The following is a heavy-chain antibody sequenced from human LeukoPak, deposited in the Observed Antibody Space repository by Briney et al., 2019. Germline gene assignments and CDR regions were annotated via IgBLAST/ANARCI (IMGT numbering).Heavy chain of an antibody. CDR1: GLNFRDYY. V-gene: IGHV3-11*04. CDR2: ITDNGGNS. Sequence: GGSLRLSCAASGLNFRDYYMGWIRQAPGKGLEWISYITDNGGNSFYADSVKGRFTISRDNAKNSVSLQMNSLRAEDTAVYFCARPTWTNYMDVWGKGTAVTISS. CDR3: ARPTWTNYMDV. J-gene: IGHJ6*03. D-gene: IGHD3/OR15-3a*01.